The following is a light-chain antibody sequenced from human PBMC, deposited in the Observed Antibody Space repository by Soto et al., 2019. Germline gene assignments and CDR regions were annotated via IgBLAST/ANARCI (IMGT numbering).Light chain of an antibody. J-gene: IGKJ2*01. V-gene: IGKV3-20*01. CDR3: QQYDTSARYI. CDR1: QDLNTRY. Sequence: IVLTQSPGTLSLSPGERATLSCRASQDLNTRYSAWYQQKRGQPPSLLIFATSTRASGIPDRFSGSGSGTHFTLTLSRLEPEDSAVYFCQQYDTSARYIFGQGTSLDIK. CDR2: ATS.